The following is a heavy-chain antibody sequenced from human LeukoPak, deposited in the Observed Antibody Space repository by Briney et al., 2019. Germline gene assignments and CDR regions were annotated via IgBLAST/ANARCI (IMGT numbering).Heavy chain of an antibody. J-gene: IGHJ4*02. Sequence: ASVKVSCTASGYTFTGYYMHWVRQAPGQGLEWMGRINPNSGGTNYAQKFQGRVTMTRDTSISTAYMELSRLRSDDTAVYYCARESGSNSKGFDYWGQGTLVTVSS. CDR3: ARESGSNSKGFDY. CDR1: GYTFTGYY. D-gene: IGHD1-26*01. CDR2: INPNSGGT. V-gene: IGHV1-2*06.